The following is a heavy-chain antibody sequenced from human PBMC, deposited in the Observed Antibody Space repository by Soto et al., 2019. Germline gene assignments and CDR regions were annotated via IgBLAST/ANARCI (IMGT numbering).Heavy chain of an antibody. CDR2: IYYSGST. CDR3: ARDAHSNYYFDY. D-gene: IGHD4-4*01. Sequence: SETLXLTCTVSGVSITSYDWSWIRQPPGKGLEWIGYIYYSGSTNYNPSLKSRVTMSVDTSENQFSLKLTSVTAADTAVYYCARDAHSNYYFDYWGQGALVTVSS. V-gene: IGHV4-59*01. J-gene: IGHJ4*02. CDR1: GVSITSYD.